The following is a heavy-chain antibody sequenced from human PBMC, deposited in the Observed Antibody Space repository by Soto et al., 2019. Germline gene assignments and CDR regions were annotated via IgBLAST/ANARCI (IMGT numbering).Heavy chain of an antibody. CDR2: IYWDDEK. V-gene: IGHV2-5*02. D-gene: IGHD2-21*01. J-gene: IGHJ5*02. Sequence: QNTLKESGPTLVKLTQTLTLTCTFPGFSLSTSGVNVSWLRQPQGQALEWLALIYWDDEKRYSRSLNNSLTVTKDTSRNRVVPTMTSMDTVYTATFYCAHRTLYCGSITCLKNNNYFNAWFQGTFLTVST. CDR3: AHRTLYCGSITCLKNNNYFNA. CDR1: GFSLSTSGVN.